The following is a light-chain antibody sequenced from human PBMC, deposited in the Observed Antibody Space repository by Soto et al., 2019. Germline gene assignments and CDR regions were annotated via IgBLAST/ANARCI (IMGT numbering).Light chain of an antibody. J-gene: IGKJ1*01. V-gene: IGKV3D-15*01. CDR3: QQYGSSPQT. CDR1: QSVNIY. CDR2: GAS. Sequence: EIVMTQSPATLSVSPGERATLSCRASQSVNIYLAWYQQKPGQAPRLLIFGASSRATGIPARFSGSGSGTEFNLTISSLQSEDFAVYYCQQYGSSPQTFGQGTKVDIK.